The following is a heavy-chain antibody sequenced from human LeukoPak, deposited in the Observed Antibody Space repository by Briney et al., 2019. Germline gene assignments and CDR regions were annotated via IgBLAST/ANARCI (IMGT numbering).Heavy chain of an antibody. V-gene: IGHV3-30-3*01. D-gene: IGHD1/OR15-1a*01. CDR1: GFTFSSYA. Sequence: GGSLRLSCADSGFTFSSYAMHWVRQAPGKGLEWVAVISYDGSNKYYADSVKGRFTISRDNSKNTLYLQMNSLRAEDTAVYYCARDISSRAATMPYYFDYWGQGTLVTVSS. CDR3: ARDISSRAATMPYYFDY. CDR2: ISYDGSNK. J-gene: IGHJ4*02.